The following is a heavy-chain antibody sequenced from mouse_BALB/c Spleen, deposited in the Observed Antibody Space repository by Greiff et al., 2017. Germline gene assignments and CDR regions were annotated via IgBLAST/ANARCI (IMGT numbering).Heavy chain of an antibody. J-gene: IGHJ4*01. Sequence: QVQLQQPGAELVKPGASVKMSCKASGYTFTIYNMHWVKQTPGQGLEWIGAIYPGNGDTSYNQKFKGKATLTADKSSSTAYMQLSSLTSEDSAVYYCALYRSYAMDYWGQGTSVTVSS. D-gene: IGHD2-14*01. V-gene: IGHV1-12*01. CDR1: GYTFTIYN. CDR3: ALYRSYAMDY. CDR2: IYPGNGDT.